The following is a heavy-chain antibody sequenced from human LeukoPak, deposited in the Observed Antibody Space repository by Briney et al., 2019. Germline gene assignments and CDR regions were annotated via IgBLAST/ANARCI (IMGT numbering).Heavy chain of an antibody. V-gene: IGHV3-7*01. CDR3: ARVADYDFWSGYISYFDY. Sequence: GGSLRLSCAASGFTFSSYWMSWARQASGKGLEWVANIKQDGSEKYYVDSVKGRFTISRDNAKNSLYLQMNSLRAEDTAVYYCARVADYDFWSGYISYFDYWGQGTLVTVSS. CDR1: GFTFSSYW. CDR2: IKQDGSEK. J-gene: IGHJ4*02. D-gene: IGHD3-3*01.